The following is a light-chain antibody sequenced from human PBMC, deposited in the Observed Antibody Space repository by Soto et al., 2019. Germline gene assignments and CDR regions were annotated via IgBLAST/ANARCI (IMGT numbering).Light chain of an antibody. Sequence: DIQMTQSPSSLSASVGDRVTITCRASQSISSSLNWYQQKPGTAPNLLIYAASSLQSGVPSRFSGSGSGTDFTLTISSLHPEDFATYYCQQSYSTPRTFGQGTKLEIK. J-gene: IGKJ2*01. CDR3: QQSYSTPRT. CDR1: QSISSS. CDR2: AAS. V-gene: IGKV1-39*01.